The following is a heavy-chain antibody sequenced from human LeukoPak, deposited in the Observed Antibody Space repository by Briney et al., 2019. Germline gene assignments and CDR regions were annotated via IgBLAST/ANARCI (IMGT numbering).Heavy chain of an antibody. CDR1: GYTFTSYY. CDR2: INPSGGST. D-gene: IGHD3-10*01. V-gene: IGHV1-46*01. J-gene: IGHJ4*02. CDR3: AGEGTTMVRGVIKSFDY. Sequence: GASVKVSCKASGYTFTSYYMHWVRQAPGQGLEWMGIINPSGGSTSYAQKFQGRVTMTRDTSISTAYMELSRLRSDDTAVYYCAGEGTTMVRGVIKSFDYWGQGTLVTVSS.